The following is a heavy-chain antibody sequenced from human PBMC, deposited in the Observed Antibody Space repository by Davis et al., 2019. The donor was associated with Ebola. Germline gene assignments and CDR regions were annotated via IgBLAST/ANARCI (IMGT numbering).Heavy chain of an antibody. CDR2: VSYDGNNK. J-gene: IGHJ4*02. V-gene: IGHV3-30*04. Sequence: GGSLRLSCVVSGFTLRNSAMVWVRQAPGKGLQWVASVSYDGNNKFYADSVIGRFTISRDDPKDTLYLQMSSLRVDDTAVYYCATQGGYSNGGHFDFWGRGTLVTVSS. D-gene: IGHD4-11*01. CDR1: GFTLRNSA. CDR3: ATQGGYSNGGHFDF.